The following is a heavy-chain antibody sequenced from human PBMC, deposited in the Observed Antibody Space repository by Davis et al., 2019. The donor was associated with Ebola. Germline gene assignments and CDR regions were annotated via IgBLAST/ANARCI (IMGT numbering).Heavy chain of an antibody. CDR3: ARVRFGDTAVDY. Sequence: GESLKISCAASGFTFSSYDMHWVRQGTGKGLEWVSAIGTAGDTYYPGSVKGRFTISRENAQDSLYLQMNSLRAEDTAVYYCARVRFGDTAVDYWGQGTLVTVSS. CDR1: GFTFSSYD. V-gene: IGHV3-13*01. CDR2: IGTAGDT. D-gene: IGHD5-18*01. J-gene: IGHJ4*02.